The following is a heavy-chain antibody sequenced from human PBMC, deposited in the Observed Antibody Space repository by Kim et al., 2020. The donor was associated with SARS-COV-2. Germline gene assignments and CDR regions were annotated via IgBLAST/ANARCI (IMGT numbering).Heavy chain of an antibody. CDR2: IYYSGST. CDR3: ARAGSGWVAAAAGSGDAFDI. Sequence: SETLSLTCTVSGGSISSYYWSWIRQPPGKGLEWIGYIYYSGSTNYNPSLKSRVTISVDTSKNQFSLKLSSVTAADTAVYYCARAGSGWVAAAAGSGDAFDIWGQGTMVTVSS. V-gene: IGHV4-59*01. D-gene: IGHD6-13*01. J-gene: IGHJ3*02. CDR1: GGSISSYY.